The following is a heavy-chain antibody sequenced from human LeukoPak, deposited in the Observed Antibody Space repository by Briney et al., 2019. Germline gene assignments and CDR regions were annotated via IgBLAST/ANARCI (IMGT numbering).Heavy chain of an antibody. J-gene: IGHJ6*02. V-gene: IGHV3-7*03. CDR1: GFTFSSYS. Sequence: GGSLRLSCAASGFTFSSYSMNWVRQAPGKGLEWVASINHNGNVNYYVDSVRGRFTISRDNAKNSLYLQMSNLRAEDTAVYFCARGGGLDVWGQGATVTVSS. CDR2: INHNGNVN. CDR3: ARGGGLDV. D-gene: IGHD3-16*01.